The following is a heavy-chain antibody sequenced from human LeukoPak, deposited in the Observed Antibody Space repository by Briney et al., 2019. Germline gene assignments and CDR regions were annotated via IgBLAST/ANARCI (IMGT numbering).Heavy chain of an antibody. V-gene: IGHV3-9*01. CDR2: ISWNSGSI. CDR3: AKEHRTYYDFWSGYPNTLNLDY. D-gene: IGHD3-3*01. Sequence: PGGSLRLSCAASGFTFDDYAMHWVRQAPGKGLEWVSGISWNSGSIGYADSVKGRFTISRDNAKNSLYLQMNSLRAEDTALYYCAKEHRTYYDFWSGYPNTLNLDYWGQGTLVTVSS. CDR1: GFTFDDYA. J-gene: IGHJ4*02.